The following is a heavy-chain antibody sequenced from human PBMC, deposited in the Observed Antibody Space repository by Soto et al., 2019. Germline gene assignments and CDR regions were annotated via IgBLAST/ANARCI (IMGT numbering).Heavy chain of an antibody. V-gene: IGHV1-2*04. CDR1: GYTFTGYY. J-gene: IGHJ6*02. Sequence: ASVKVSCKASGYTFTGYYMHWVRQAPGQGLEWMGWINPNSGGTNYAQKFQGWVTMTRDTSISTAYMELSRLRSDDTAVYYCARGXIIVVVPAAIAGDGMDVWGRGTTVTVSS. CDR3: ARGXIIVVVPAAIAGDGMDV. CDR2: INPNSGGT. D-gene: IGHD2-2*01.